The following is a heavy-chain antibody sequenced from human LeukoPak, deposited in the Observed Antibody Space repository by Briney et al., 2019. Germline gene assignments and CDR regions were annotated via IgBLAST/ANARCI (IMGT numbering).Heavy chain of an antibody. J-gene: IGHJ6*03. CDR3: ASLPLRFYYMDV. Sequence: PSETLSLTCTVSGGSISSYYWSWIRQPPGKGLEWIGYIYYSGSTNYNPSLKSRVTISVDTSKNQFSLKLSSVTAADTAVYYCASLPLRFYYMDVWGKGTTVTVSS. V-gene: IGHV4-59*01. CDR2: IYYSGST. CDR1: GGSISSYY.